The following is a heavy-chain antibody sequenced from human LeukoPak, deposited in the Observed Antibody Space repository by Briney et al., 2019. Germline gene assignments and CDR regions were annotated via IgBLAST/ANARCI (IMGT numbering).Heavy chain of an antibody. CDR1: GFTFDDFA. J-gene: IGHJ4*02. CDR3: AKPARTDYTDY. CDR2: ISWNSGNI. Sequence: SLRLSCAGSGFTFDDFAMHWVRQAPGKGLEWVSSISWNSGNIGYADSVKGRLTISRDNAKNSLYLQMNSLRAEDTAVYYCAKPARTDYTDYWGQGTLVTVSS. D-gene: IGHD1-14*01. V-gene: IGHV3-9*01.